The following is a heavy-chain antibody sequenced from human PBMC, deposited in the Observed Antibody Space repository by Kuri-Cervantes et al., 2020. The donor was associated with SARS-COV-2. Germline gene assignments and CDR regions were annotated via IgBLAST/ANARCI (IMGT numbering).Heavy chain of an antibody. CDR3: ARDPSTGTH. J-gene: IGHJ4*02. D-gene: IGHD1-7*01. CDR2: ISWNSGSI. V-gene: IGHV3-9*01. CDR1: GFTFDDYA. Sequence: SLKISCAASGFTFDDYAMHWVRQAPGKGLEWVSGISWNSGSIGYADSVKGRFTISRDNAKNSLYLQMNSLRAEGTAVYYCARDPSTGTHWGQGTLVTVSS.